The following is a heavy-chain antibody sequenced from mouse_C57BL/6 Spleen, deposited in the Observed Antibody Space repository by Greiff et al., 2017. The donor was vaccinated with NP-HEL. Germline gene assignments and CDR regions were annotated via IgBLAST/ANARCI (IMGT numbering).Heavy chain of an antibody. CDR3: ARGEYYDGSSPYYYAMDY. CDR2: ISSGSSTI. Sequence: DVKLVESGGGLVKPGGSLKLSCAASGFTFSDYGMHWVRQAPEKGLEWVAYISSGSSTIYYADTVKGRFTISRDNAKNTLFLQMTSLRSEDTAMYYCARGEYYDGSSPYYYAMDYWGQGTSVTVSS. D-gene: IGHD1-1*01. V-gene: IGHV5-17*01. CDR1: GFTFSDYG. J-gene: IGHJ4*01.